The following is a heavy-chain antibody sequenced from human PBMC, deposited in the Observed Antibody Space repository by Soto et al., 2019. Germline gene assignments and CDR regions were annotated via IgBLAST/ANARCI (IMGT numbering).Heavy chain of an antibody. V-gene: IGHV4-38-2*02. J-gene: IGHJ6*02. Sequence: LSETLSLTCAVSGSSMSGFYWGWVRQPPGKGLEWIGSIFHSGNSYYNPSLKSRVILSVDTSKNQFSLNLTAAIAADTAVYYCAREDDGMDVWGQGTPVTVSS. CDR3: AREDDGMDV. CDR1: GSSMSGFY. CDR2: IFHSGNS.